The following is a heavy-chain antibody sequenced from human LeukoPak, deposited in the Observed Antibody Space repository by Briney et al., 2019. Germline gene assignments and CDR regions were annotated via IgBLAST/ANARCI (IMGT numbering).Heavy chain of an antibody. J-gene: IGHJ4*02. Sequence: PSETLSLTCNVSGGSINNYYWSWLRQPPGKGLEWIGYIYYSGGTNYNPSLKSRVTISVDTSKNQFSLKLSSVTAADTAVYYCARVPGVAVAGPVFDYWGQGTLVTVSS. V-gene: IGHV4-59*01. CDR1: GGSINNYY. CDR3: ARVPGVAVAGPVFDY. CDR2: IYYSGGT. D-gene: IGHD6-19*01.